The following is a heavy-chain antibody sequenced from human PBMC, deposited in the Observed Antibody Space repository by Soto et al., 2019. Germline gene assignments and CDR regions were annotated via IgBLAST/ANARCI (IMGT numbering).Heavy chain of an antibody. J-gene: IGHJ5*02. CDR2: INHSGST. Sequence: PSETLSLTCAVYGGSFSGYYWSWIRQPPGKWLEWIGEINHSGSTNYNPSLKSRVTISVDTSKNQFSLKLSSVTAADTAVYYCARGPPYYDILTGYYGNWFDPWGQGTLVTVSS. CDR3: ARGPPYYDILTGYYGNWFDP. D-gene: IGHD3-9*01. V-gene: IGHV4-34*01. CDR1: GGSFSGYY.